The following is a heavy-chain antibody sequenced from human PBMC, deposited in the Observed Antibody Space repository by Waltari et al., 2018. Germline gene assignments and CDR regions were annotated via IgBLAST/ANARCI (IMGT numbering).Heavy chain of an antibody. Sequence: EVQLVESGGGLVQPGGSLRLSWTASGFSFSHEWMNWVRQAPGKGFGWGANSKEDGSRTDYLDSVKGRFTVSRDNTNNFLYLEMKNVRVDDTGLYYCASTSRDYWGQGTQVTVSS. CDR2: SKEDGSRT. D-gene: IGHD3-3*01. J-gene: IGHJ4*02. CDR1: GFSFSHEW. V-gene: IGHV3-7*01. CDR3: ASTSRDY.